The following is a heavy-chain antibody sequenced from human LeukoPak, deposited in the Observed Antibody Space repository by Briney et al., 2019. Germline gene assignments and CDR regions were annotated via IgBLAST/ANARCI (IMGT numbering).Heavy chain of an antibody. Sequence: GRSLRLSCAASGFSFSYYAMHWVRRAPGKGLEWVAIISYDGRSRFYADSVKGRFTISRDNSKNTLDLQMNSLRPDDTAMYYCASDQAWQLHQWGPGTAVPVSS. CDR1: GFSFSYYA. CDR2: ISYDGRSR. V-gene: IGHV3-30*04. D-gene: IGHD2-15*01. J-gene: IGHJ4*02. CDR3: ASDQAWQLHQ.